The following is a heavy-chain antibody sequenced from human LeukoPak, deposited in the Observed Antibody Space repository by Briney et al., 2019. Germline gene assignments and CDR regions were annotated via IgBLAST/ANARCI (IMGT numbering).Heavy chain of an antibody. CDR1: GFTFSSYW. V-gene: IGHV3-7*04. J-gene: IGHJ3*02. CDR3: ARAKLGGTLFDI. CDR2: IKQGGSER. Sequence: GGSLRLSCAASGFTFSSYWMTWVRQAPGKGLEWVANIKQGGSERYYVDSVKGRFTISRDNAKNSLYLQMNSLRAEDTAVYYCARAKLGGTLFDIWGQGTMITVSS. D-gene: IGHD7-27*01.